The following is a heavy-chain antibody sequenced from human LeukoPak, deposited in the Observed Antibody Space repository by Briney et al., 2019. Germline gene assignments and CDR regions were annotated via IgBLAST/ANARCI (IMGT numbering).Heavy chain of an antibody. D-gene: IGHD1-26*01. Sequence: GGSLSLSCAASGFTFSSYSMNWVRQAPGKGLEWVSYISSSSSTIYYADSVKGRFTISRDNAKNSLYLQMNSLRAEDTAVYYCARDLYIVGATGSYYWGQGTLVTVSS. J-gene: IGHJ4*02. CDR3: ARDLYIVGATGSYY. CDR2: ISSSSSTI. CDR1: GFTFSSYS. V-gene: IGHV3-48*04.